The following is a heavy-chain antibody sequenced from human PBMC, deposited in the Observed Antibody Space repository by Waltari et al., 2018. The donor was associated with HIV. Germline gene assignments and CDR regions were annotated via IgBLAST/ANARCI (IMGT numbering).Heavy chain of an antibody. CDR1: GFTFKKYS. D-gene: IGHD6-6*01. V-gene: IGHV3-33*01. CDR3: ARDRGGSSSLVLDS. CDR2: IWYDGSNK. Sequence: QVQLVESGGGVVQPGRSLRLPCAAVGFTFKKYSLHGVRQAAGKGLEWVAVIWYDGSNKYYADSVKGRFTISRDNSKNRLYQQMNGLRAEDTAVYYCARDRGGSSSLVLDSWGQGTLVTVSS. J-gene: IGHJ4*02.